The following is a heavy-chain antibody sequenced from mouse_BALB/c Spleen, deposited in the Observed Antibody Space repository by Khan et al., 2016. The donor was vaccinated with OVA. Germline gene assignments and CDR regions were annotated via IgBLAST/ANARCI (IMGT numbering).Heavy chain of an antibody. V-gene: IGHV2-6-5*01. CDR3: AKDLPKYGMDY. CDR1: GFSLTDYA. D-gene: IGHD1-3*01. J-gene: IGHJ4*01. Sequence: QVQLKQSGPGLVAPSQSLSITCTVSGFSLTDYAVSWIRQPPGKGLEWLGVIWGGGSKYYNSALKSRLSISKDNSKSQVFLKMNSLQTDDTAMYYGAKDLPKYGMDYWGKETSVTVSS. CDR2: IWGGGSK.